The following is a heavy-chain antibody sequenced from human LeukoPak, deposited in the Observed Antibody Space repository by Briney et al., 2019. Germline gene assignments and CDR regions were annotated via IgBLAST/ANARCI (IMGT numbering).Heavy chain of an antibody. V-gene: IGHV4-39*01. J-gene: IGHJ5*02. D-gene: IGHD3-9*01. CDR3: ARSTGYYAPFDP. Sequence: SETLSLTCTVSGGSISSRSCNWGWIRQPPGKGLEWIGSIHYSGTTYYNPSLKSRVTISVDTSKNQFSLKLSSVTAADTAVYYCARSTGYYAPFDPWGQGTLVTVSS. CDR2: IHYSGTT. CDR1: GGSISSRSCN.